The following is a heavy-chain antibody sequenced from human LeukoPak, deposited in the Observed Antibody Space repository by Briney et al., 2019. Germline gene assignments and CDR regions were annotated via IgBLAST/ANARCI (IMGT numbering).Heavy chain of an antibody. D-gene: IGHD3-10*01. CDR3: AREDAMGRGDPYY. CDR2: IFHSGSP. Sequence: KPSGALSLTCAVPGGSISSSDGWSWVRQPPGKGLEWIGEIFHSGSPNYNPALKSRVTICIDKSKNQFSLKLSYVNDAETAMYYCAREDAMGRGDPYYWGQGTLVTVSS. CDR1: GGSISSSDG. J-gene: IGHJ4*02. V-gene: IGHV4-4*02.